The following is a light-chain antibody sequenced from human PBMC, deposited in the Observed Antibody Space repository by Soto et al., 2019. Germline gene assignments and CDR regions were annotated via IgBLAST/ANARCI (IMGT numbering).Light chain of an antibody. CDR3: QQYASSPLT. V-gene: IGKV3-20*01. J-gene: IGKJ4*01. CDR1: QSVGRDF. CDR2: RAS. Sequence: EIVLTQSPGTLSLSPGERATLSCRASQSVGRDFLAWYQHKPGQAPRLLIHRASSRATGIPDRFSGGGSGTDFILTISRLEPEDFALYYCQQYASSPLTFGGGTKVEIK.